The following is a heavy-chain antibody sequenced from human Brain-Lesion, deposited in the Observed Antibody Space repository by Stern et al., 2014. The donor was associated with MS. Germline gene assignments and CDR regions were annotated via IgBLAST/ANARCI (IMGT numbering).Heavy chain of an antibody. CDR1: GYRFTSNW. V-gene: IGHV5-51*01. J-gene: IGHJ4*02. CDR2: IWPGDSDT. D-gene: IGHD6-6*01. Sequence: EVQLGESGAEVKKPGESLKISCKGSGYRFTSNWIGWVRQMPGKGLEWMGIIWPGDSDTRYSPSFQGQVTISADKSISTAYLQWSSLQASDTAMYYCARRGDSSSSGFDYWGQGTLVIVSS. CDR3: ARRGDSSSSGFDY.